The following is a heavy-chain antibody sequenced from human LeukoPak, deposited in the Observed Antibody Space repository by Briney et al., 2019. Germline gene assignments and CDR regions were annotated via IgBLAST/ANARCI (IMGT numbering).Heavy chain of an antibody. CDR1: GYTFTSYY. CDR2: INPSAGST. CDR3: ATGPTVTRLDY. D-gene: IGHD4-17*01. V-gene: IGHV1-46*01. J-gene: IGHJ4*02. Sequence: ASVKVSCKASGYTFTSYYMHWVLQAPGQGLEWMGIINPSAGSTSYAQTFQGRVTMTRDTSTSTVYLELSSLTSEDTAVYYCATGPTVTRLDYWGQGTLVTVSS.